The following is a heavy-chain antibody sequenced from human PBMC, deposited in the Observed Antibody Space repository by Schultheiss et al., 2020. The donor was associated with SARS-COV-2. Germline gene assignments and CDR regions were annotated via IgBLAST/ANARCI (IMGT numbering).Heavy chain of an antibody. CDR1: GFTFSDYY. D-gene: IGHD3-22*01. CDR2: ISSSGSTI. V-gene: IGHV3-11*04. Sequence: GGSLRLSCAASGFTFSDYYMSWIRQAPGKGLEWVSYISSSGSTIYYADSVKGRFTISRDNAKNSLYLQMNSLRAEDTAVYYCARGSPTESYYYDSSGVHAFDIWGQGTMVTVSS. CDR3: ARGSPTESYYYDSSGVHAFDI. J-gene: IGHJ3*02.